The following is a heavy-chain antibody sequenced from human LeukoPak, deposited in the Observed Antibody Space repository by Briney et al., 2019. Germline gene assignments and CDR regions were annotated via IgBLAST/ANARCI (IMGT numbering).Heavy chain of an antibody. D-gene: IGHD3-22*01. CDR2: IYPGDSDT. CDR3: ARLSYYYDSSGYYYGSNYYYMDV. CDR1: GYSFTSYW. V-gene: IGHV5-51*01. J-gene: IGHJ6*03. Sequence: GESLKISCKGSGYSFTSYWIGWVRQMPGKGLEWMGIIYPGDSDTRYSPSFQGQVTISADKSISTAYLQWSSLKASDTAMYYCARLSYYYDSSGYYYGSNYYYMDVWGKGTTVTVSS.